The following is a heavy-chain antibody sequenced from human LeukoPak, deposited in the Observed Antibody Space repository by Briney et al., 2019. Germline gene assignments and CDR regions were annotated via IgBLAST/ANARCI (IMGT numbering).Heavy chain of an antibody. CDR1: GFTFTNAW. J-gene: IGHJ4*02. CDR3: ATESRPSYYDSSGWAF. CDR2: IKSKTDGGTT. D-gene: IGHD3-22*01. V-gene: IGHV3-15*01. Sequence: PGGSLRLSCAASGFTFTNAWMSWVRQAPGKRLEWVGRIKSKTDGGTTDYAAPVKGRFTISRDDSENTLHLQMNSLKTEDTAVYYCATESRPSYYDSSGWAFWGQGTLVTVSS.